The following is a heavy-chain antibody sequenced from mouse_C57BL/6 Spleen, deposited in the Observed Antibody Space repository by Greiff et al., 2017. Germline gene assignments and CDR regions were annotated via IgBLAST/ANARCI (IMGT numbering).Heavy chain of an antibody. D-gene: IGHD1-1*01. CDR1: GYAFSSYW. CDR3: ARGDYGSSPAWFAY. Sequence: QVQLQQSGAELVKPGASVKISCKASGYAFSSYWMNWVKQRPGKGLEWIGQIYPGDGDTNSNGKFKGKATLTADKSASTAYMQLSSLTSEDSAVYFCARGDYGSSPAWFAYWGQGTLVTVSA. J-gene: IGHJ3*01. V-gene: IGHV1-80*01. CDR2: IYPGDGDT.